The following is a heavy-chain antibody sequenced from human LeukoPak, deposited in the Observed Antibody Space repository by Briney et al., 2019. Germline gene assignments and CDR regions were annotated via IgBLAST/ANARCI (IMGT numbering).Heavy chain of an antibody. V-gene: IGHV1-69*04. CDR1: GGTFSSYA. CDR2: IIPIFGIA. J-gene: IGHJ6*02. CDR3: ARDQVEGYGMDV. Sequence: ASVKVSCKASGGTFSSYAISWVRQAPGQGLEWMGRIIPIFGIANYAQKFQGRVTITADKPTSTAYMELSSLRSEDTAVYYCARDQVEGYGMDVWGQGTTVTVSS. D-gene: IGHD2-15*01.